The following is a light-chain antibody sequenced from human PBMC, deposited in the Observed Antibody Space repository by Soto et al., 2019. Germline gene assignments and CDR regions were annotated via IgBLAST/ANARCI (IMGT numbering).Light chain of an antibody. CDR1: SSDVGGYDH. Sequence: QSAPTQPPSASGSLGQSVIIPCTGTSSDVGGYDHVSWYQQHPGKAPKLMIYEVTERPAGVPNRCSGSKSGNTASLTVSGLQAEDEADYYCSSDAGNYNYVFGTGTKLTVL. J-gene: IGLJ1*01. CDR3: SSDAGNYNYV. CDR2: EVT. V-gene: IGLV2-8*01.